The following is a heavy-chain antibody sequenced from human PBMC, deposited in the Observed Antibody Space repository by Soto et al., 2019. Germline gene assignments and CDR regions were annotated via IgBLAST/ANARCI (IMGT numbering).Heavy chain of an antibody. V-gene: IGHV6-1*01. Sequence: SQTLSLTCAISGDSVSRNAVSWNWLRQSPSRGLEWLGRTCYRSKWDNEYAGSVKSRMTIDPDTSKNQFSLHLNSVTPDDTAVYYCARQSDSSGWFIFDYWGQGTVVTVSS. J-gene: IGHJ4*02. CDR1: GDSVSRNAVS. D-gene: IGHD6-19*01. CDR3: ARQSDSSGWFIFDY. CDR2: TCYRSKWDN.